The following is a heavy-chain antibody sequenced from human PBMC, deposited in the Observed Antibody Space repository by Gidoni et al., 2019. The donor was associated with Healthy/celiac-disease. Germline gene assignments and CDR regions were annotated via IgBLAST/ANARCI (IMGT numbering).Heavy chain of an antibody. V-gene: IGHV3-21*01. D-gene: IGHD2-2*02. CDR2: ISSSSSYI. Sequence: EVQLVESGGGLVKPGGSLRLSCAASGFTFSSYSMTWVRQAPGKGLEWVSSISSSSSYIYYADSVKGRFTISRDNAKNSLYLQMNSLRAEDTAVYYCARDGMPAAIHVGVYYYYGMDVWGQGTTVTVSS. CDR1: GFTFSSYS. CDR3: ARDGMPAAIHVGVYYYYGMDV. J-gene: IGHJ6*02.